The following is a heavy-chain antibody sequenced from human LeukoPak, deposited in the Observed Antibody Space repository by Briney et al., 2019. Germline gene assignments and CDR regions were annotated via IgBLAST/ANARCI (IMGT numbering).Heavy chain of an antibody. D-gene: IGHD3-22*01. CDR1: GGTFSRYA. J-gene: IGHJ4*02. CDR3: ATVLVYYDSSGYLVFDY. V-gene: IGHV1-69*05. CDR2: IIPIFGTA. Sequence: SVRVSCKASGGTFSRYAISWVPQAPGQGLERMGKIIPIFGTANYAQKFQGRVTITTDVSTSTAYMELSSLRYEDTAVYYCATVLVYYDSSGYLVFDYWGQGTLVTVSS.